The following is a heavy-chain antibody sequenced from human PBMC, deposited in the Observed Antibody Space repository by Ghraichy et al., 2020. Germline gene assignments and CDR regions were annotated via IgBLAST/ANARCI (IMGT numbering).Heavy chain of an antibody. D-gene: IGHD3-10*01. V-gene: IGHV4-38-2*02. CDR2: IYHSGST. CDR3: ARERWFGSSPFDY. CDR1: GYSISSGYY. Sequence: SETLSLTCTVSGYSISSGYYWGWIRQPPGKGLEWIGSIYHSGSTYYNPSLKSRVTISVDTSKNQFSLKLSSVTAADTAVYYCARERWFGSSPFDYWGQGTLVTVSS. J-gene: IGHJ4*02.